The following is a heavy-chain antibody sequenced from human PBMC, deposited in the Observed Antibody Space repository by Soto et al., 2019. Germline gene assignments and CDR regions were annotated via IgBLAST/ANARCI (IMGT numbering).Heavy chain of an antibody. Sequence: PEGSLRLSCAASGFTFSSYIMSWVRQAPGKGLEWVSTFGGSSGKTYYAGSVKGRFTISRDNSKNTLYLQMNSLRAEDTAVYYCAKRLPYYFDFWGQGTLVTVSS. CDR2: FGGSSGKT. CDR1: GFTFSSYI. J-gene: IGHJ4*02. V-gene: IGHV3-23*01. D-gene: IGHD3-16*01. CDR3: AKRLPYYFDF.